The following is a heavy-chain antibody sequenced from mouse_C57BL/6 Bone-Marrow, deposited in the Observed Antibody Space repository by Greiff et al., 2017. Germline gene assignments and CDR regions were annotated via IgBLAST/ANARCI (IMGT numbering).Heavy chain of an antibody. D-gene: IGHD1-1*01. V-gene: IGHV1-69*01. CDR3: ARDYYGLDY. CDR2: IDPSDSYT. CDR1: GYTFTSYW. Sequence: QVQLKQPGAELVMPGASVKLSCKASGYTFTSYWVHWVKQRPGQGLEWIGEIDPSDSYTNYNQKFKGKSTLTVDKSSSTAYMQLSSLTSEDSAVYYCARDYYGLDYWGQGTTLTVSS. J-gene: IGHJ2*01.